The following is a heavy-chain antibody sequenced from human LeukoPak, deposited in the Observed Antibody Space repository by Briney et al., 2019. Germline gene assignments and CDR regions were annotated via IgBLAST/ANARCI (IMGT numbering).Heavy chain of an antibody. CDR1: GGSITSTGYY. D-gene: IGHD2-2*01. CDR3: ARGGGIVVVPAARVALPPPY. Sequence: PSETLSLTCTVSGGSITSTGYYWSWVRQPSGKGLEWIGYIYYTGSTYYNASLKSRVSISIDRSKNQFSLKLSSVTAADTAVYYCARGGGIVVVPAARVALPPPYWGQGTLVTVSS. CDR2: IYYTGST. V-gene: IGHV4-30-2*01. J-gene: IGHJ4*02.